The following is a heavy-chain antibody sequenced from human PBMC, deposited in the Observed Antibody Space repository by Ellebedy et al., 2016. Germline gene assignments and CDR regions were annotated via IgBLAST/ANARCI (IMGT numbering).Heavy chain of an antibody. V-gene: IGHV3-23*01. CDR2: ISGSGGST. CDR3: AKGDNWNDVGYFDY. J-gene: IGHJ4*02. Sequence: GGSLRLSXAASGFTFSSYAMSWVRQAPGKGLEWVSAISGSGGSTYYADSVKGRFTISRDNSKNTLYLQMNSLRAEDTAVYYCAKGDNWNDVGYFDYWGQGTLVTVSS. CDR1: GFTFSSYA. D-gene: IGHD1-1*01.